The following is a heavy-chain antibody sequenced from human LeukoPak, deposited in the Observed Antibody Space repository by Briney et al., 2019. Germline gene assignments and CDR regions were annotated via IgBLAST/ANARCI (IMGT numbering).Heavy chain of an antibody. J-gene: IGHJ4*02. CDR1: GFTFDDYG. Sequence: GGSLRLSCAASGFTFDDYGMSWVGQAPGKGLEWVSGINWNGGSTGYADSVKGRFTISRDNAKNSLYLQMNSLRAEDTALYYCARRAGYCSSTSCSFDYWGQGTLVTVSS. CDR3: ARRAGYCSSTSCSFDY. CDR2: INWNGGST. V-gene: IGHV3-20*04. D-gene: IGHD2-2*01.